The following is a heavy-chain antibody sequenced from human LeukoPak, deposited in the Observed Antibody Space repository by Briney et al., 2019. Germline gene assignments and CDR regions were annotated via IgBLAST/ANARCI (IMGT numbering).Heavy chain of an antibody. CDR2: INAGNGNT. J-gene: IGHJ4*02. CDR3: ARGYYDILTGYYRPLLNY. CDR1: GYTFTSYA. V-gene: IGHV1-3*01. Sequence: ASVKVSCKASGYTFTSYAMHWVRQAPGQRLEWMGWINAGNGNTKYSQKFQGRVTITRDTSASTAYMELSSLRSEDTAVYYCARGYYDILTGYYRPLLNYWGQGTLVTVSS. D-gene: IGHD3-9*01.